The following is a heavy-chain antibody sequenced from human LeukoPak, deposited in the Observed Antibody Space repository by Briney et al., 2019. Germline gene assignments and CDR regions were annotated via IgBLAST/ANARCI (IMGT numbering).Heavy chain of an antibody. CDR1: GGSISTFY. V-gene: IGHV4-59*08. CDR2: IYYSGTT. CDR3: ARHGPLYDIWSAQFYFDY. D-gene: IGHD3-3*01. Sequence: SETLSLTCTVSGGSISTFYWSWIRQRPGKGLEWIGYIYYSGTTNYNPSLKSRVTISVDMSKSQFSLNLSSVAAADTALYYCARHGPLYDIWSAQFYFDYWGQGTLVAVSS. J-gene: IGHJ4*02.